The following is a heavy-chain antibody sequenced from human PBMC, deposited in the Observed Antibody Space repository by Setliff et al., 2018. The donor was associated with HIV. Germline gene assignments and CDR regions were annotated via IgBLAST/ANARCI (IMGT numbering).Heavy chain of an antibody. V-gene: IGHV4-39*07. CDR2: IYYSGST. Sequence: LSLTCSVSGGSISSRNYYWGWIRQPPGKGLEWIGSIYYSGSTYYNPSLKSRVTISVDTSKNQLSLKLNSVTAADTAVYSCARVWPNYYDNSGSPGYWGQGTLVTVSS. CDR1: GGSISSRNYY. CDR3: ARVWPNYYDNSGSPGY. D-gene: IGHD3-22*01. J-gene: IGHJ4*02.